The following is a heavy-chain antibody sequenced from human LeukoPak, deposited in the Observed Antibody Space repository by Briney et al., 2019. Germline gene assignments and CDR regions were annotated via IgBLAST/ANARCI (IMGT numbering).Heavy chain of an antibody. CDR2: IYYTGTT. CDR3: ARVVAVAGTFPDS. J-gene: IGHJ4*02. Sequence: PSETLSLTCIVSGASISNSCHYWGWIRQPPGKGLEWIGNIYYTGTTYYAPSLKSRVTISIDTSKSQFSLKVSSVTAADTAVYYCARVVAVAGTFPDSWGQGTLVTVSS. V-gene: IGHV4-39*07. CDR1: GASISNSCHY. D-gene: IGHD6-19*01.